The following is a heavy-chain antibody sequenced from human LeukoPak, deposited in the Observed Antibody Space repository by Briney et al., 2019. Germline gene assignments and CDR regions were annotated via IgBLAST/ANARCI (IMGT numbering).Heavy chain of an antibody. Sequence: PGGSLRLSCAASGFTFSSYAMSWVRQAPGKGLEWVSAISGSGGSTYYADSVKGRFTISRDNSKNTLYLQMNSLRAEDTAVYYCANSHYCSITSCSYNWFDPWGQGTLVTVSS. CDR3: ANSHYCSITSCSYNWFDP. CDR2: ISGSGGST. D-gene: IGHD2-2*01. J-gene: IGHJ5*02. V-gene: IGHV3-23*01. CDR1: GFTFSSYA.